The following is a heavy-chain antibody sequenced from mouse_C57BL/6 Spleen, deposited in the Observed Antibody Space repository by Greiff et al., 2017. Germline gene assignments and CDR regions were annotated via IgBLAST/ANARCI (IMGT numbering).Heavy chain of an antibody. CDR2: IDPNSGGT. CDR1: GYTFTSYW. CDR3: AREGYDYSYAMDY. D-gene: IGHD2-4*01. V-gene: IGHV1-72*01. Sequence: QVQLKQPGAELVKPGASVKLSCKASGYTFTSYWMHWVKQRPGRGLEWIGRIDPNSGGTKYNEKFKSKATLTVDKPSSTAYMQLSSLTSEDSAVYYCAREGYDYSYAMDYWGQGTSVTVSS. J-gene: IGHJ4*01.